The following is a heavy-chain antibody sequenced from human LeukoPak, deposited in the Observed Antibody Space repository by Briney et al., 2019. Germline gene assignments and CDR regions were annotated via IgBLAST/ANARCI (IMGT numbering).Heavy chain of an antibody. V-gene: IGHV6-1*01. D-gene: IGHD3-22*01. CDR2: TYYRSKWNN. Sequence: SQTLSLTCAISGDSVSSNSAAWNWIRQSPSRGLEWLGRTYYRSKWNNDYAVSVKSRITINPDTAKNQFPLQLKSVTPEDTAVYYCARSPEAYDSCGCDYWGQGALVTVSS. J-gene: IGHJ4*02. CDR3: ARSPEAYDSCGCDY. CDR1: GDSVSSNSAA.